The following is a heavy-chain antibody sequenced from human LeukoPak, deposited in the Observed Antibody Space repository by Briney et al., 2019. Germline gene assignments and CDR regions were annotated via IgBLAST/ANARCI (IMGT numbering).Heavy chain of an antibody. CDR1: GGSISSSSYY. J-gene: IGHJ4*02. CDR2: IYYSGST. CDR3: AKSGGYGLIDY. D-gene: IGHD1-26*01. V-gene: IGHV4-39*01. Sequence: SETLSLTCTVSGGSISSSSYYWGWIRQPPGKGLEWIGSIYYSGSTYYNLSLKSRVTISVDTSKNQFSLRLNSVTAADTAMYYCAKSGGYGLIDYWGQGTLVTVSS.